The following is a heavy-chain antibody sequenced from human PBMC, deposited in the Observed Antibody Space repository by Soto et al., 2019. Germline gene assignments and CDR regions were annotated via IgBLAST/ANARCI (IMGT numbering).Heavy chain of an antibody. D-gene: IGHD3-3*01. J-gene: IGHJ5*02. CDR2: ISGSGGST. Sequence: GGSLRLSCAASGFTFSSYAMSWVRQAPGKGLEWVSAISGSGGSTYYADSVKGRFTISRDNSKNTLYLQMNSLRAEDTAVYYCAKVADYDFWSGYYKPDLQVNWFDPWGQGTLVTVSS. CDR1: GFTFSSYA. CDR3: AKVADYDFWSGYYKPDLQVNWFDP. V-gene: IGHV3-23*01.